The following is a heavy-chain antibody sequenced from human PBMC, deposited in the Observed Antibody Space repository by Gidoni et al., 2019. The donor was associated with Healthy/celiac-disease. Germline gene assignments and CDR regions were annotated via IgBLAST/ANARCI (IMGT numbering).Heavy chain of an antibody. CDR1: GGPLSTGSYF. V-gene: IGHV4-61*02. CDR3: ARAGCSSTSCHGPDLWASKDDYYYMAV. Sequence: QVQLQESGPGLVKPSQTLSLPCPAYGGPLSTGSYFRSSLRQPGGKGLEWIGRGHTSGRTHYTPSRKSRVTISVDTANNQFSLKLSSVTAADTAVYYCARAGCSSTSCHGPDLWASKDDYYYMAVWGKGTTVTVSS. CDR2: GHTSGRT. J-gene: IGHJ6*03. D-gene: IGHD2-2*01.